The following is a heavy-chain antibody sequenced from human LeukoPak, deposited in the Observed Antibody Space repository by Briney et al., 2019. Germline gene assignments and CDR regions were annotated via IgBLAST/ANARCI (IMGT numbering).Heavy chain of an antibody. CDR1: GFTFSNYA. V-gene: IGHV3-23*01. D-gene: IGHD5-12*01. CDR3: AKDRTRYTGYVHFDY. CDR2: FSGSGDST. Sequence: GGSLRLSCAASGFTFSNYAMSWVRQAPGQGLEWVSSFSGSGDSTSYADSVKGRFTISRDNSKNTVSLEMNSLRAEDTAVYYCAKDRTRYTGYVHFDYWGQGTLVTVSS. J-gene: IGHJ4*02.